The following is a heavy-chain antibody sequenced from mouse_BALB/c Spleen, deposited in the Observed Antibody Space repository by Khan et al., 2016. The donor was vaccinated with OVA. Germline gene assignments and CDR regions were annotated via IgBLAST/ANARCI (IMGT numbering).Heavy chain of an antibody. V-gene: IGHV5-9*02. CDR1: GFAFSSYD. J-gene: IGHJ3*01. CDR2: ISGTGIYT. CDR3: ASPSYYGNPWFTY. D-gene: IGHD2-10*01. Sequence: EVHLVESGGGLVRPGGSLKLSCAPSGFAFSSYDMSWVRQTPEKRLEWVATISGTGIYTYYPASVKGRFTISRDNARNTLHLQMSSLRSEETALYYCASPSYYGNPWFTYWGQGTLVTVSA.